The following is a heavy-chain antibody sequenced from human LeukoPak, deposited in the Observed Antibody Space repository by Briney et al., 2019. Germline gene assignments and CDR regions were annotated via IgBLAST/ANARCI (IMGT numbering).Heavy chain of an antibody. V-gene: IGHV3-33*01. CDR3: ARDRHDVFVWGSYRQSLGY. J-gene: IGHJ4*02. D-gene: IGHD3-16*02. CDR1: GFIFSNYG. CDR2: IWYDGVNK. Sequence: GGSLRLSCTASGFIFSNYGMHWVRQAPGKGLEWVAVIWYDGVNKFYIDSVKGRFTISRDNSKNTLFLQMDGLTDEDTAVYYCARDRHDVFVWGSYRQSLGYWGQGTLVTVSS.